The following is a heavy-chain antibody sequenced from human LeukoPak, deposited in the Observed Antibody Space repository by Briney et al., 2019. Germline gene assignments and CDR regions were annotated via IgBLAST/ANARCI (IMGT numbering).Heavy chain of an antibody. Sequence: GESLKISCKGYGYSFTSYWISWVRQMRGKGLEWMGRIDPSDSYANYSPSFQGDVTISAEKSISTAYLQWRSLKASDTAMYYCARHPRYDYVWGSYRSGVYFDYWGQGTLVTVSS. D-gene: IGHD3-16*02. V-gene: IGHV5-10-1*01. CDR2: IDPSDSYA. CDR1: GYSFTSYW. J-gene: IGHJ4*02. CDR3: ARHPRYDYVWGSYRSGVYFDY.